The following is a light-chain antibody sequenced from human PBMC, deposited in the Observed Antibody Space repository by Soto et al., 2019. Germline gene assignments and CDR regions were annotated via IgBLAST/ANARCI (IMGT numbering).Light chain of an antibody. CDR2: DAS. CDR1: QSVSSY. J-gene: IGKJ1*01. CDR3: QQRSNWPRT. V-gene: IGKV3-11*01. Sequence: EIVLTQSPATLSLSPGERATLSCRASQSVSSYLAWYQQKPGQAPRLLIYDASNRATGIPARFSGSGSGTDFTLTTSSLEPEDFAVYYCQQRSNWPRTFGQGTRWKSN.